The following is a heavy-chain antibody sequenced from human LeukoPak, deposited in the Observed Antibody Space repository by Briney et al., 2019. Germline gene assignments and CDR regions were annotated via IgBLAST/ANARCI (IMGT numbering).Heavy chain of an antibody. CDR3: AKGTVGQQLSEYFQH. V-gene: IGHV3-23*01. D-gene: IGHD6-13*01. J-gene: IGHJ1*01. Sequence: GGSLRLSCAASGFTFSSYAMSWVRQAPGKGLEWVSALSGSDDSTYYADSVKGRFTISRDNSKNTLFLQVNSLRAEDTAVYYCAKGTVGQQLSEYFQHWGQGTLVTVSS. CDR1: GFTFSSYA. CDR2: LSGSDDST.